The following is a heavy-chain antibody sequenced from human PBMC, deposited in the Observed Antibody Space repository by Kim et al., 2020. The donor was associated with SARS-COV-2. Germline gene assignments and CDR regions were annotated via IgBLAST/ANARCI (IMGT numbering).Heavy chain of an antibody. J-gene: IGHJ4*02. CDR1: GVTFSSYW. CDR3: ARFRLGY. CDR2: IKQDGSEK. Sequence: GGSLRLSCAASGVTFSSYWMSWVRQAPGKGLEWVANIKQDGSEKYYVDSVKGRFTISRDNAKNSLYLQMNSLRAEDTAVYYCARFRLGYWGQGTLVTVSS. V-gene: IGHV3-7*01.